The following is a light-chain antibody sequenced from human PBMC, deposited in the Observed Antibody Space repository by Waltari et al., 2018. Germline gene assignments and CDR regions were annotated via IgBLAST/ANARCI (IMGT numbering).Light chain of an antibody. J-gene: IGKJ1*01. CDR1: QSLLHSNGYNY. CDR2: LGT. V-gene: IGKV2-28*01. CDR3: MQARQTPWT. Sequence: DIVMTQSPLSLHVTPGEPASISCRSSQSLLHSNGYNYLDWYLQKPGQSPQLLIYLGTNRASGVPYRFSGSGSGTDYTLKISRVEAEDVGVYYCMQARQTPWTFGQGTKVEIK.